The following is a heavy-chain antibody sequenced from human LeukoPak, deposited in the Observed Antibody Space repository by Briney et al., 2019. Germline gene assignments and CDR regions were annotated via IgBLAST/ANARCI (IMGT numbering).Heavy chain of an antibody. CDR2: ISGSGVST. D-gene: IGHD2-15*01. Sequence: GGSLRLSCAASGFTFSSFAMSWVRQAPGKGLEWVSGISGSGVSTYYADSVKGRFTISRDNSKNTLYLQMNSLRAEDTAVYYCAKDRGGSYYYYYYMDVWGKGTTVTVSS. CDR1: GFTFSSFA. V-gene: IGHV3-23*01. J-gene: IGHJ6*03. CDR3: AKDRGGSYYYYYYMDV.